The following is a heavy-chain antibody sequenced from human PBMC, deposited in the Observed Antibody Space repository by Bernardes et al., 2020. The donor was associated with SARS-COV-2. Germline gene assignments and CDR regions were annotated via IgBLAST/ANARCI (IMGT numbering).Heavy chain of an antibody. CDR3: ARLGSSSKSLYFPFDP. CDR1: GGSISRSSYY. CDR2: IYYSGST. Sequence: SETLSLTCSVSGGSISRSSYYWGWIRQPPGKGLEWIGNIYYSGSTYYNPSLRSRVTISVDTSKNQFSLRLNSATAADTAVYYCARLGSSSKSLYFPFDPWGQGTLVTVSS. V-gene: IGHV4-39*01. J-gene: IGHJ5*02. D-gene: IGHD6-6*01.